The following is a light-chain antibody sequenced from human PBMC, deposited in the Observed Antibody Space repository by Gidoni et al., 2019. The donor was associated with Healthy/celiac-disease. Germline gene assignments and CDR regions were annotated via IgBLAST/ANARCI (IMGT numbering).Light chain of an antibody. V-gene: IGLV2-11*01. J-gene: IGLJ2*01. CDR1: SRDVGGYNY. CDR3: CSYAGSYVV. CDR2: DVS. Sequence: QSALTQPRAVSGSPGQSGTISCTGTSRDVGGYNYVSWYQQHQGKAPKLMIYDVSKRPSGVPDRFSGSKSGNTASLTISGLQAEDEADYYCCSYAGSYVVFGGGTKLTVL.